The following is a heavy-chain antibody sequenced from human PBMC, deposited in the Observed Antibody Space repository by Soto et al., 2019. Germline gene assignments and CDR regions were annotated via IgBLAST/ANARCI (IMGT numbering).Heavy chain of an antibody. Sequence: ASVKVSCKASGYTFTGYYMHWVRQAPGQGLEWMGCINPNSGGTNYAQKFQGRVTMTRDTSISTAYMELSRLRSDDTAVYYCARVGYSGYDRRVVVAASFDYWGQGTLVTVSS. D-gene: IGHD5-12*01. CDR1: GYTFTGYY. V-gene: IGHV1-2*02. CDR2: INPNSGGT. J-gene: IGHJ4*02. CDR3: ARVGYSGYDRRVVVAASFDY.